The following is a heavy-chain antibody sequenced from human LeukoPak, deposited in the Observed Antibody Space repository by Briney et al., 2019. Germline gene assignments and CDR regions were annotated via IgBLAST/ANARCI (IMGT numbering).Heavy chain of an antibody. CDR2: INPSGGST. CDR3: ARGGYNWNDVLIESAYYYYYMDV. Sequence: ASVKVSCKASGYTFTSYYMHWVRQAPGQGLEWMGIINPSGGSTSYAQKFQGRVTMTRDMSTSTVYMELSSLRSEDTAVYYCARGGYNWNDVLIESAYYYYYMDVWGKGTTVTVSS. CDR1: GYTFTSYY. D-gene: IGHD1-20*01. V-gene: IGHV1-46*01. J-gene: IGHJ6*03.